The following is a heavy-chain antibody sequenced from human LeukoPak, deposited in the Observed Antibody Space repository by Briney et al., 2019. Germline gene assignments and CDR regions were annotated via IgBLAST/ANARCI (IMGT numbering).Heavy chain of an antibody. D-gene: IGHD3-9*01. CDR3: ARGHYDVLTSSYKWTPDY. CDR2: ITSGGGYT. CDR1: GFTFSTHN. Sequence: GGSLRLSCAASGFTFSTHNMNWVRQAPGEGLEWVSSITSGGGYTYYADSVTGRFTTSRDNAKNSLSLRLDSLRAEDTAVYYCARGHYDVLTSSYKWTPDYWGQGTLVTVSS. J-gene: IGHJ4*02. V-gene: IGHV3-21*06.